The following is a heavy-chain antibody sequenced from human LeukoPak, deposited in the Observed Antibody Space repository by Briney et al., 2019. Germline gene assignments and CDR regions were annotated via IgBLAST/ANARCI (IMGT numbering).Heavy chain of an antibody. D-gene: IGHD1-26*01. CDR1: GFTFSSYS. J-gene: IGHJ5*02. V-gene: IGHV3-21*04. CDR3: AKQIVGAIPSWFDP. CDR2: ISSSSSYI. Sequence: GGSLRLSCAASGFTFSSYSMNWVRQAPGKGLEWVSSISSSSSYIYYADSVKGRFTISRDNSKNTLYLQMNSLRAEDTAVYYCAKQIVGAIPSWFDPWGQGTLVTVSS.